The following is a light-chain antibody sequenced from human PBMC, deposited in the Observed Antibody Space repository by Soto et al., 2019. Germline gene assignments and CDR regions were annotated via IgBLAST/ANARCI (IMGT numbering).Light chain of an antibody. J-gene: IGLJ1*01. CDR2: RNN. CDR1: SSNIGSNY. V-gene: IGLV1-47*01. Sequence: QSVLTQPPSASGTPGQRVTISCSGSSSNIGSNYVYWYQQFPGTAPKLLIYRNNQWPSGVPDRFSGSKSGTSASLAISGLRSEDEADYYCATWDDSLSGDVFGTGTKLTVL. CDR3: ATWDDSLSGDV.